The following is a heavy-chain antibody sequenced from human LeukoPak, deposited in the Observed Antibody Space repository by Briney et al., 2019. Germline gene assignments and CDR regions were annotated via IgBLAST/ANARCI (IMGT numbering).Heavy chain of an antibody. J-gene: IGHJ4*02. CDR1: GGSISSYY. CDR3: ARHKHDSSGYAFDY. CDR2: IYYSGST. D-gene: IGHD3-22*01. Sequence: SETLSLTCTVSGGSISSYYWSWIRQPPGQGLEWIGYIYYSGSTSSNPSFKSRLTISLDTSNNQFSLKLSSVTAADTAVYYCARHKHDSSGYAFDYWAREPWSPSPQ. V-gene: IGHV4-59*08.